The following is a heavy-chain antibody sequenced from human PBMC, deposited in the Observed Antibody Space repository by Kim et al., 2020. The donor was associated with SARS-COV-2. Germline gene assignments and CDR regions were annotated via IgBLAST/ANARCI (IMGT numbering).Heavy chain of an antibody. V-gene: IGHV4-34*01. CDR3: ARGGTGSYALAGGTYFDY. Sequence: SETLSLTCAVYGGSFSGYYWSWIRQPPGKGLEWIGEINHSGSTNYNPSLKSRVTISVDTSKNQFSLKLSSVTAADTAVYYCARGGTGSYALAGGTYFDYWGQGTLVTVSS. D-gene: IGHD3-16*01. CDR1: GGSFSGYY. CDR2: INHSGST. J-gene: IGHJ4*02.